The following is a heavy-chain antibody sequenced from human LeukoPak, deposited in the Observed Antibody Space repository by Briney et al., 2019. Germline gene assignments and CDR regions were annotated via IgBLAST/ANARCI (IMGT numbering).Heavy chain of an antibody. CDR1: GFTFTSSA. CDR3: AADLNYYDSSGSGDY. CDR2: IVVGSGNT. J-gene: IGHJ4*02. D-gene: IGHD3-22*01. V-gene: IGHV1-58*02. Sequence: TSVKVSCKASGFTFTSSAMQWVRLARGQRLEWIGWIVVGSGNTNYAQKFQERVTITRDMSTSTAYMELTSLRSEDTAVYYCAADLNYYDSSGSGDYWGQGTLVTVSS.